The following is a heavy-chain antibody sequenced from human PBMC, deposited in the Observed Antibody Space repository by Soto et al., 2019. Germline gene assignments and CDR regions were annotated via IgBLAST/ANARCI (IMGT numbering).Heavy chain of an antibody. D-gene: IGHD1-7*01. J-gene: IGHJ4*02. CDR2: IYYSGST. V-gene: IGHV4-39*01. CDR1: GGSISSSSYY. Sequence: QLQLQESGPGLVKPSETLSLTCTVSGGSISSSSYYWGWISQPPGKGLEWIGSIYYSGSTYYNPSLKSRVTISVDTSKNQFSLKLSSVSAADTAVYYCARYLTGTTNVLYFDYWGQGTLVTVSS. CDR3: ARYLTGTTNVLYFDY.